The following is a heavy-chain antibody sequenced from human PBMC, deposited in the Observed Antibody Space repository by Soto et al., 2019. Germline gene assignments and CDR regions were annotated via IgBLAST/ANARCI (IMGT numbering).Heavy chain of an antibody. CDR1: GFTFSSYA. CDR3: AKHARVTMVRGVIRDWFDP. V-gene: IGHV3-23*01. D-gene: IGHD3-10*01. CDR2: ISGSGGST. J-gene: IGHJ5*02. Sequence: EVQLLESGGGLVQPGGSLRLSCAASGFTFSSYAMSWVRQAPGKGLEWVSAISGSGGSTYYADSVKGRFTISRDNSKNTLYLQMNSLRAEDTAVYYGAKHARVTMVRGVIRDWFDPWGQGTLVTVSS.